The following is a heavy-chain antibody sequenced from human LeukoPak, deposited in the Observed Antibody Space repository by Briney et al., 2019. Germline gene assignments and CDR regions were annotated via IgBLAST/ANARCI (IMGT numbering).Heavy chain of an antibody. CDR3: ARDNMRRYFDY. J-gene: IGHJ4*02. CDR1: GGSISSSSYY. V-gene: IGHV3-7*01. CDR2: IKQDGSEK. Sequence: ETLSLTCTVSGGSISSSSYYWGWIRQPPGKGLEWVANIKQDGSEKYYVDSVKGRFTISRDNAKNSLYLQMNSLRAEDTAVYYCARDNMRRYFDYWGQGTLVTVSS.